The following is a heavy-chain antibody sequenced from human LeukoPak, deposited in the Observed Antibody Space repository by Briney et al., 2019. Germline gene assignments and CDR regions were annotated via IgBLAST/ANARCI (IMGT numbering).Heavy chain of an antibody. CDR2: ISSSSSTI. CDR3: ARGIAAAGYYFDY. D-gene: IGHD6-13*01. Sequence: GGSLRLSCAASGFTFDDYAVHWVRQAPGKGLEWVSYISSSSSTIYYADSVKGRFTISRDNAKNSLYLQMNSLRDEDTAVYYCARGIAAAGYYFDYWGQGTLVTVSS. V-gene: IGHV3-48*02. J-gene: IGHJ4*02. CDR1: GFTFDDYA.